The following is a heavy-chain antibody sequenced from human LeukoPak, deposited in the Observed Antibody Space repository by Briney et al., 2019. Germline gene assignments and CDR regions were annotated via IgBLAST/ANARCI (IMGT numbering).Heavy chain of an antibody. D-gene: IGHD3-10*02. J-gene: IGHJ4*02. CDR3: SSTMLRRASFPLDY. CDR1: GGSISSYY. V-gene: IGHV4-59*01. CDR2: IYYSGST. Sequence: SETLSLTCTVSGGSISSYYWSWIRQPPGKGLEWIGYIYYSGSTNYNPSLKSRVTISVDTSKNQFSLKLSSVTAADTAVYYVSSTMLRRASFPLDYWGQGTLATVSS.